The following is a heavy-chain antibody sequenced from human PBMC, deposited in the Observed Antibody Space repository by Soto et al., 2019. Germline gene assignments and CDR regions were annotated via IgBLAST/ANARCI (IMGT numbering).Heavy chain of an antibody. D-gene: IGHD1-26*01. V-gene: IGHV6-1*01. CDR3: ARLVGNSWLDS. J-gene: IGHJ5*01. CDR2: TYYRSKWYN. CDR1: GDSVSSNSAV. Sequence: QVQLQQSGPGLVKASQTLSLTCAISGDSVSSNSAVWNWIRQSPSGGLEWLGRTYYRSKWYNDYAVSVKSRITINPDTSKNQVSLQLNSVTPEDSAVYYCARLVGNSWLDSWGQGSLVTVSS.